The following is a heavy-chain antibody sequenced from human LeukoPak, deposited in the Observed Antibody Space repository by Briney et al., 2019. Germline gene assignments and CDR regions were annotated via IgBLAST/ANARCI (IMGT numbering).Heavy chain of an antibody. CDR3: AKGRYYNILTGYYRNDAFDI. V-gene: IGHV3-21*01. CDR1: GFTFSSYS. Sequence: GGSLRLSCAASGFTFSSYSMNWVRQAPGKGLEWVSSISSSSSYIYYADSVKGRFTISRDNAKNSLYLQMNSLRAEDTAVYYCAKGRYYNILTGYYRNDAFDIWGQGTMVTVSS. J-gene: IGHJ3*02. CDR2: ISSSSSYI. D-gene: IGHD3-9*01.